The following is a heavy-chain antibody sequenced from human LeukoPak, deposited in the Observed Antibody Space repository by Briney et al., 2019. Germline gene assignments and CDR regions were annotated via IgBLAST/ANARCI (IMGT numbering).Heavy chain of an antibody. CDR1: GFTFSSYG. CDR2: IRYDGSNK. CDR3: AGVDAAMPDAFDI. J-gene: IGHJ3*02. D-gene: IGHD5-18*01. V-gene: IGHV3-30*02. Sequence: GGSLRLSCAASGFTFSSYGMHWVRQAPGKGLEWVAFIRYDGSNKYDADSVKGRFTISRDNSKNTLYLQMNSLRAEDTAVYYCAGVDAAMPDAFDIWGQGTTVTVSS.